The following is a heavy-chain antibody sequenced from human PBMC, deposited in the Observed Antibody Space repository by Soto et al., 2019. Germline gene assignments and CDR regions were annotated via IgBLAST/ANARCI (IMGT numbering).Heavy chain of an antibody. D-gene: IGHD3-10*01. CDR2: ISAYNGNT. J-gene: IGHJ6*02. CDR3: AKDNGFGESDV. CDR1: GYSFTSYG. Sequence: QVQLVQSGAGVKKPGASVKVSCKSSGYSFTSYGISWVRQAPGQGLEWMGWISAYNGNTNYAQKYQGRDTMTTDTSTRTAYMELRSLRSDDTAVYYCAKDNGFGESDVWGQGTTVTVSS. V-gene: IGHV1-18*01.